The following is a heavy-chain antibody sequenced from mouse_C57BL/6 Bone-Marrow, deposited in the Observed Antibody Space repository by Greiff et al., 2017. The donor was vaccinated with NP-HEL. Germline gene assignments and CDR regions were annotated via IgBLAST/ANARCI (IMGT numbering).Heavy chain of an antibody. CDR1: GYTFTSYD. J-gene: IGHJ4*01. CDR2: IYPRDGST. D-gene: IGHD1-1*01. CDR3: ARMGLDYYGKGSYAMDY. Sequence: QVQLKQSGPELVKPGASVKLSCKASGYTFTSYDINWVKQRPGQGLEWIGWIYPRDGSTKYNEKFKGKATLTVDPSSSTAYMELHSLTSEDSAVYFCARMGLDYYGKGSYAMDYWGQGTSVTVSS. V-gene: IGHV1-85*01.